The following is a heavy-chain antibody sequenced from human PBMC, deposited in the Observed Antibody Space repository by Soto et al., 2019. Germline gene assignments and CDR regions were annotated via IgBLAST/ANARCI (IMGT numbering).Heavy chain of an antibody. CDR3: VRTMYNNDKHIYSGMDF. CDR1: GFTVSDNY. Sequence: GGSLRLACVGSGFTVSDNYMSWVRQPPGKGLGWVSVITSLDNTYYAETVKGRFTFSRDNSKNTLYLQMNSLRAEDTVVYYCVRTMYNNDKHIYSGMDFWGQGATVTVSS. CDR2: ITSLDNT. V-gene: IGHV3-53*01. J-gene: IGHJ6*02. D-gene: IGHD3-10*02.